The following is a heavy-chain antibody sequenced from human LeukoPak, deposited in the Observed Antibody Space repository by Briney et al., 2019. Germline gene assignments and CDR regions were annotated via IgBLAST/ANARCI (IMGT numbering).Heavy chain of an antibody. V-gene: IGHV3-21*01. CDR2: ISSSSSYI. J-gene: IGHJ4*02. CDR3: ARDRGSRANFDY. CDR1: GFTFSSYS. Sequence: AGGSLRLSCAASGFTFSSYSMNWVRQAPGKGLEWVSSISSSSSYIYYADPVKGRFTISRDNAKNSLYLQMNSLRAEDTAVYYCARDRGSRANFDYWGQGTLVTVSS. D-gene: IGHD3-10*01.